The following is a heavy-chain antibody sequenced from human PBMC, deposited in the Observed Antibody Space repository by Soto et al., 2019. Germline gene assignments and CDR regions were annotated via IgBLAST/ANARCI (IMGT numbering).Heavy chain of an antibody. CDR2: IYWDDDK. Sequence: QITLKESGPTLVKPTQTLTLTCTFSGFSLSTSGVGVGWIRQPPGKALEWLAVIYWDDDKRYSPSLKSRLTITKDTPKNQVVLTMTNMDPVDTATYYCAHSLIPNWGSRGAFDYWGQGTLVTVSS. V-gene: IGHV2-5*02. D-gene: IGHD7-27*01. J-gene: IGHJ4*02. CDR1: GFSLSTSGVG. CDR3: AHSLIPNWGSRGAFDY.